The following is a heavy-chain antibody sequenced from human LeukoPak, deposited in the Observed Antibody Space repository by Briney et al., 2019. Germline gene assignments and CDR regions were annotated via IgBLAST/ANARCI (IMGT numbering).Heavy chain of an antibody. CDR2: IYYSGST. CDR3: ARDPVGHYYGSGSLDY. D-gene: IGHD3-10*01. CDR1: GGSISSGGYY. V-gene: IGHV4-31*03. Sequence: PSQTLSLTCTVSGGSISSGGYYWSWIRQHPGKGLEWIGYIYYSGSTYYNPSLKSRVTISVDTSKNQFSLKLSSVIAADTAVYYCARDPVGHYYGSGSLDYWGQGTLVTVSS. J-gene: IGHJ4*02.